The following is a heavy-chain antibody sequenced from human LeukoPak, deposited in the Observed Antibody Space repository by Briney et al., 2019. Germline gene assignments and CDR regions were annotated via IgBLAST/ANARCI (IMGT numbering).Heavy chain of an antibody. J-gene: IGHJ4*02. CDR1: GFTFSSHS. V-gene: IGHV3-30*18. D-gene: IGHD5-12*01. CDR3: AKEMRSGDDPLTALHY. Sequence: GTSLRLSCTASGFTFSSHSVHWVRQAPGKGLEWVALVSYNINSQYYADSVRGRFTISRYNSKNTLYLQMNSLRVEDTAVYYCAKEMRSGDDPLTALHYWGQGTLVTVSS. CDR2: VSYNINSQ.